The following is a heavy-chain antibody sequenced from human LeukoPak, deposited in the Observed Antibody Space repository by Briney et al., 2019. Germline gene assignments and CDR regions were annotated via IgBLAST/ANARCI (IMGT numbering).Heavy chain of an antibody. CDR1: GGSINTYF. CDR2: IDASGSI. V-gene: IGHV4-4*07. Sequence: SETLSLTCTVSGGSINTYFCRWIRQPAGKGLEWIGRIDASGSINYNPSLKSRVTISVDTSKNQFSLKLSSVTAADTAVYYCAREEFYYGSGSYYQRYFDYWGQGTLVTVSS. CDR3: AREEFYYGSGSYYQRYFDY. J-gene: IGHJ4*02. D-gene: IGHD3-10*01.